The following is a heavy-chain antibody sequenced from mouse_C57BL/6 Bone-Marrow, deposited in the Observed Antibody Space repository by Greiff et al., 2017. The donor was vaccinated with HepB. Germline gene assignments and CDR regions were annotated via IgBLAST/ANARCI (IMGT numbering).Heavy chain of an antibody. J-gene: IGHJ4*01. CDR3: ASPPYYSNYNYYYAMDY. CDR2: ILPGSGST. D-gene: IGHD2-5*01. Sequence: QVQLQQSGAELMKPGASVKLSCKATGYTFTGYWIEWVKQRPGHGLEWIGEILPGSGSTNYNEKFKGKATFTADTSSNTAYIQLSSLTTEDSAIYYCASPPYYSNYNYYYAMDYWGQGTSVTVSS. V-gene: IGHV1-9*01. CDR1: GYTFTGYW.